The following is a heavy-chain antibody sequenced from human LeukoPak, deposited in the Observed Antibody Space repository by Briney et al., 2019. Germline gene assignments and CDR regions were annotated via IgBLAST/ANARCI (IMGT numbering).Heavy chain of an antibody. CDR1: GYTFTSYY. Sequence: ASVKVSCKASGYTFTSYYMHWVRQAPGQGLEWMGIINPSGGSTSYAQKFQGRVTMTRDTSTSTVYMELRSLRSEDTAVYYCARDLYDSSGYYLPLRYWGQGTLVTVSS. CDR3: ARDLYDSSGYYLPLRY. CDR2: INPSGGST. D-gene: IGHD3-22*01. J-gene: IGHJ4*02. V-gene: IGHV1-46*01.